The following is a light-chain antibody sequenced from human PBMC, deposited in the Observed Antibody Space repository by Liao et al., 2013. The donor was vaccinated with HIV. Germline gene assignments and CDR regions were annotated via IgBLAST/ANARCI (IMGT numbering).Light chain of an antibody. CDR2: YDS. CDR3: QLWDSSSDHPYV. J-gene: IGLJ1*01. Sequence: SYVLTQPPSVSVAPGKTARISCGGNNIETKSVHWYQQKSGQAPVLIIFYDSDRPSGIPERFSGSNSGNTATLTISRVEPGDEADYYCQLWDSSSDHPYVFGTGTQVTVL. CDR1: NIETKS. V-gene: IGLV3-21*01.